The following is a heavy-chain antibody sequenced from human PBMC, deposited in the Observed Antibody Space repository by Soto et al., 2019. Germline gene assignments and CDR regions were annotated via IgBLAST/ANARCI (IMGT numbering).Heavy chain of an antibody. Sequence: PSETLSLTCTVSGGSISGYYWSRIRQPPGKGLEWIGNVYYSGGAKYNPSVKRRVSISVDTSKNQFSLNLSSVTAADTAVYYCTRDGDGRMTTNPYYYYGMDVCGPGITVTVSS. D-gene: IGHD2-21*02. CDR3: TRDGDGRMTTNPYYYYGMDV. V-gene: IGHV4-59*01. CDR2: VYYSGGA. J-gene: IGHJ6*02. CDR1: GGSISGYY.